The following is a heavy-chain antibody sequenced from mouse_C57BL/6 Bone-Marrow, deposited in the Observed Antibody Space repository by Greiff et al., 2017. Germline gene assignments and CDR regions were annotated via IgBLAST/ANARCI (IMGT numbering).Heavy chain of an antibody. CDR1: GYTFTSYW. CDR3: ARRGGSSDGWYFDV. Sequence: QVQLQQPGAELVKPGASVTLSCKASGYTFTSYWMHWVKQRPGQGLEWIGMIHPNSGSTNYNEKFKSKATLTVDKSSSTAYMQLSSLTSEDSAVYDCARRGGSSDGWYFDVWGTGTTVTVSS. CDR2: IHPNSGST. J-gene: IGHJ1*03. D-gene: IGHD1-1*01. V-gene: IGHV1-64*01.